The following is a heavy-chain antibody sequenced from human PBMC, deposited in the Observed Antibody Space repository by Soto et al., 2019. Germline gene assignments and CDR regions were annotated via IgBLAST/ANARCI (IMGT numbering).Heavy chain of an antibody. CDR2: IIPIFGTA. J-gene: IGHJ6*02. CDR3: AKVRYSSPMGYYYGMDV. V-gene: IGHV1-69*01. CDR1: GVTFSKLI. D-gene: IGHD6-19*01. Sequence: QVQLEQSGGEVKKPGSSVKVSCKASGVTFSKLIMTWVRQAPGLGLEWVGGIIPIFGTANYSQKFQGRVTITADESTSTSYREVSNLRSEDTAVYYCAKVRYSSPMGYYYGMDVWGQGTAVPVSS.